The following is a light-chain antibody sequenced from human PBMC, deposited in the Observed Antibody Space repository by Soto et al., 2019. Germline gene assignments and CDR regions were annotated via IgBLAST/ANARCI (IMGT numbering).Light chain of an antibody. J-gene: IGKJ4*01. CDR3: QHYSTWPIT. CDR2: GAS. V-gene: IGKV3-15*01. Sequence: EIAMTHSPATRSVSPGERATLSCSAGQSGSSNAAWHQQTPGLPQRLLFYGASTRAAGVSARFSGSGSGTEFTLTISSLQSDDFAVYYCQHYSTWPITFGGGTEVEIK. CDR1: QSGSSN.